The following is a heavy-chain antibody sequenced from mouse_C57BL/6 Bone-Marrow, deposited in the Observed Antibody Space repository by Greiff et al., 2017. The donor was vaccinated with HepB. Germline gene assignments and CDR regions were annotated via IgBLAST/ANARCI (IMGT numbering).Heavy chain of an antibody. CDR2: IYPGNSDT. J-gene: IGHJ3*01. V-gene: IGHV1-5*01. CDR3: TRGLDYGSRGFAY. CDR1: GYTFTSYW. Sequence: EVQLQQSGPVLARPGASVKMSCKTSGYTFTSYWMHWVKQRPGQGLEWIGAIYPGNSDTSYNQKFKGKAKLTAVTSASTAYMELSSLTNEDSAVYYCTRGLDYGSRGFAYWGQGTLVTVSA. D-gene: IGHD1-1*01.